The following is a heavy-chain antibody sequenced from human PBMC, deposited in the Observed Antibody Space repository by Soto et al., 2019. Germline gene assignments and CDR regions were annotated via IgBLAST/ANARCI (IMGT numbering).Heavy chain of an antibody. D-gene: IGHD2-15*01. J-gene: IGHJ3*02. CDR1: GFTFSSYG. Sequence: QVQLVESGGGVVKPGRSLRLSCAASGFTFSSYGMHWVRQAPGKGLEWVAVISYDGSNKYYADSVKGRFTISRDNSKNTLYLQMNSLRAEDTAVYYCAKGGLRHDAFDIWGQGTMVTVSS. CDR2: ISYDGSNK. V-gene: IGHV3-30*18. CDR3: AKGGLRHDAFDI.